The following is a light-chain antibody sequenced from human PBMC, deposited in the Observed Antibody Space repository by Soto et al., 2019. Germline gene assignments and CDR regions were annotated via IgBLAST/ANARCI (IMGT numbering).Light chain of an antibody. Sequence: QSALTQPPSASGSPGQSVTISCTGTSSDVGGYNLVSWYQQHPGKAPKLMIYEVNKRPSGVPDRFSGSKSGTSASLAITGLQAEDEGDYYCQSYDSTLSARYVFGTGTKLTVL. CDR1: SSDVGGYNL. V-gene: IGLV2-8*01. CDR3: QSYDSTLSARYV. J-gene: IGLJ1*01. CDR2: EVN.